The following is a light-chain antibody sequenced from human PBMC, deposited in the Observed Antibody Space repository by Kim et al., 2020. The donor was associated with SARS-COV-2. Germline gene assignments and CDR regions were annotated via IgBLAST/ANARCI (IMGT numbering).Light chain of an antibody. V-gene: IGLV3-21*04. CDR2: YDT. CDR1: NIGDKS. J-gene: IGLJ2*01. Sequence: APGQTARITCGGDNIGDKSVHWYQQGPGQAPILVIYYDTDRPSGIPERFSGSNSGNTATLTISRVEAGDEADYSCQVWDSNSDHPVFGGGTQLTVL. CDR3: QVWDSNSDHPV.